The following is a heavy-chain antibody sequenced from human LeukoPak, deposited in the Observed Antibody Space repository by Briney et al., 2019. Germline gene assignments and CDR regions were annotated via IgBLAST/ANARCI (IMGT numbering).Heavy chain of an antibody. Sequence: ASVKVSCKASGYTFTGYYMHWVRQAPGQGLEWMGWINPNSGGTNYAQKFQGRVTMTRDTSISTAYMELSRLRSDDTAVYYCARDLIAAKNAFDIWGQGTMVTVSS. D-gene: IGHD6-6*01. CDR2: INPNSGGT. CDR1: GYTFTGYY. CDR3: ARDLIAAKNAFDI. J-gene: IGHJ3*02. V-gene: IGHV1-2*02.